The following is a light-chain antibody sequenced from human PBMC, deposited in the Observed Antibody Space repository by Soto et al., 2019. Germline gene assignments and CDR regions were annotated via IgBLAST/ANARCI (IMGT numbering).Light chain of an antibody. V-gene: IGKV3-15*01. J-gene: IGKJ1*01. Sequence: EIVMTQSPATLSVSPGERATLSCRASQSVSSKLAWYQQKPGQAPRLLIYGASTRATGIPARFSGSGSGPEFTLTISSLQSEDFAVYYCQQYNNWPPWTFGQGTKVEIK. CDR1: QSVSSK. CDR3: QQYNNWPPWT. CDR2: GAS.